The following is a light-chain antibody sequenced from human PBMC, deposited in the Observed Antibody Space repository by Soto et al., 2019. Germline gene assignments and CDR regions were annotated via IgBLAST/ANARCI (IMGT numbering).Light chain of an antibody. CDR2: EAS. J-gene: IGKJ1*01. Sequence: DIPMTQSPSTLSASLGDRVTIICRASRSVDKWLAWYQQKSGKAPKLLIYEASHLQSGVPSRFGGSGSGTEFTLTINNLQPEDVATYYCQQYYSFWTFGQGTTVEV. CDR1: RSVDKW. CDR3: QQYYSFWT. V-gene: IGKV1-5*02.